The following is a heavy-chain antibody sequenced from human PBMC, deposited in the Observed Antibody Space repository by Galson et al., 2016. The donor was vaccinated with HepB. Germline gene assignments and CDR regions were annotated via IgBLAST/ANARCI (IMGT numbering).Heavy chain of an antibody. V-gene: IGHV3-30*18. CDR3: AKDHYVWGTYRQDFYDFYGMDV. J-gene: IGHJ6*02. CDR2: ISYDGSNK. Sequence: SLRLSCATSGFTLSSYGMHWVRQAPGKGLEWVAVISYDGSNKHYAASVKGRFTISRDNSKNRVYLQMNSLRAEDTAVYYCAKDHYVWGTYRQDFYDFYGMDVWGQGTTVTVSS. D-gene: IGHD3-16*02. CDR1: GFTLSSYG.